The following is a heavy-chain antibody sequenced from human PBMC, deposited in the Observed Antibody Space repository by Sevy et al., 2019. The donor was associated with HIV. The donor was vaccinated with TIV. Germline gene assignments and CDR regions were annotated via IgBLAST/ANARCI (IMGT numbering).Heavy chain of an antibody. D-gene: IGHD3-3*01. Sequence: GGSLRLSCAASGFTFSSYWMSWVRQAPGKGLEWVANIKQDGSEKYYVDSVKGRFTISRDNAKNSLYLQMNSLRAEDTAVYYCARGPSYYDFWSGFWFDPWGQGTLVTVFS. V-gene: IGHV3-7*01. J-gene: IGHJ5*02. CDR3: ARGPSYYDFWSGFWFDP. CDR2: IKQDGSEK. CDR1: GFTFSSYW.